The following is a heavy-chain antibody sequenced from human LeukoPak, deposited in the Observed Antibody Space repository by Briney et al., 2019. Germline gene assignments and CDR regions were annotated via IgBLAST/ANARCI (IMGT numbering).Heavy chain of an antibody. Sequence: ASVKVSCKASGYTFTSYYTHWVRQAPGQGLEWMGIINPSGGSTSYAQKFQGRVTMTRDTSTSTVYMELSSLRSEDTAVYYCARDFRAYCGGDCYSLGYWGQGTLVTVSS. CDR3: ARDFRAYCGGDCYSLGY. V-gene: IGHV1-46*01. CDR1: GYTFTSYY. J-gene: IGHJ4*02. CDR2: INPSGGST. D-gene: IGHD2-21*02.